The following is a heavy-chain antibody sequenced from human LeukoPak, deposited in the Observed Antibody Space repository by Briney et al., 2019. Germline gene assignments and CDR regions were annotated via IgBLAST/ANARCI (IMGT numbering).Heavy chain of an antibody. CDR3: AREADYYYGMDV. CDR2: IYSGGST. Sequence: GGSLRLSCAASGFTVSSNYMSWVRQAPGKGLEWVSVIYSGGSTYYADSVKGRFTISRDNSKNTLYLQMNSLRAEDTAVYYCAREADYYYGMDVWGQGTTVTVSS. V-gene: IGHV3-66*01. CDR1: GFTVSSNY. J-gene: IGHJ6*02.